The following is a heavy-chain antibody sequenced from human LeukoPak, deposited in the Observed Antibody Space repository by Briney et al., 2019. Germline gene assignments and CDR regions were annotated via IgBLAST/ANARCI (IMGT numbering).Heavy chain of an antibody. CDR3: AKSDCGGDCHLLDY. J-gene: IGHJ4*02. D-gene: IGHD2-21*02. V-gene: IGHV3-53*01. CDR2: IYSGGST. CDR1: GFTVSSNY. Sequence: GGSLRLSCAASGFTVSSNYMSWVRQAPGKGLEWVSVIYSGGSTYYADSVKGRFTISRDNSKNTLYLQMSSLRAEDTAVYYCAKSDCGGDCHLLDYWGQGTLVTVSS.